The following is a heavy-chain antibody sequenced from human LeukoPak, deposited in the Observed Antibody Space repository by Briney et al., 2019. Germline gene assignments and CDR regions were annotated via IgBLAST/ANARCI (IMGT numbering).Heavy chain of an antibody. CDR2: ISYDGSNK. CDR1: GFTFSRYA. Sequence: GGSLRLSCAVSGFTFSRYAMHWVRQAPGKGLEWVALISYDGSNKYYADSVKGRVTISTDNSENTLYLSMNSLRAEDTAVYYCARDLSFGCSSSSGLDYWGQGTLVTVSS. V-gene: IGHV3-30-3*01. CDR3: ARDLSFGCSSSSGLDY. D-gene: IGHD6-6*01. J-gene: IGHJ4*02.